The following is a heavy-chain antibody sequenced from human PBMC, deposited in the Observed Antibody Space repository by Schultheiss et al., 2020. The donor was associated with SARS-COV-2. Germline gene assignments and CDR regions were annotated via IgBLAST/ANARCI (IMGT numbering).Heavy chain of an antibody. CDR1: GFTFSSYG. CDR3: AKGTYYYDSSGYYFSHAGAFDI. Sequence: GGSLRLSCAASGFTFSSYGMHWVRRAPGKGLEWVAVISYDGSNKYYADSVKGRFTISRDNSKNTLYLQMNSLRAEDTAVYYCAKGTYYYDSSGYYFSHAGAFDIWGQGTMVTVSS. CDR2: ISYDGSNK. J-gene: IGHJ3*02. V-gene: IGHV3-33*05. D-gene: IGHD3-22*01.